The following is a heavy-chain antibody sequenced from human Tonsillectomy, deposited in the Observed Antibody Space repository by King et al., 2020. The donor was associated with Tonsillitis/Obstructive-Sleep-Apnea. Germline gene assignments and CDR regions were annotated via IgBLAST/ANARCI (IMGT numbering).Heavy chain of an antibody. CDR2: ISSSGSTI. V-gene: IGHV3-48*03. D-gene: IGHD6-6*01. Sequence: VQLVESGGGLVQPGGSLRLSCAASGFTFSSYEMNWVRQAPGKGLEWVSYISSSGSTIYYADSVKGRFTISRDNAKNSLYLQMNSLRAEDTAVYYCARERSGSSSSDWFDPWGQGTLVTVSS. CDR1: GFTFSSYE. CDR3: ARERSGSSSSDWFDP. J-gene: IGHJ5*02.